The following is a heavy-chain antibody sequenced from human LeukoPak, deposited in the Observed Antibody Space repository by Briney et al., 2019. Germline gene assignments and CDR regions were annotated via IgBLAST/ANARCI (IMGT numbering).Heavy chain of an antibody. CDR1: GYTFTGYY. D-gene: IGHD3-3*01. Sequence: ASVKVSCKASGYTFTGYYMHWVRQAPGQGLEWMGWINPNSGGTNYAQKFQGRVTMTRDTSISTAYVELSRLRSDDTAVYYCARDPYYDFWSGYWKDYYYYMDVWGKGTTVTVSS. CDR3: ARDPYYDFWSGYWKDYYYYMDV. CDR2: INPNSGGT. J-gene: IGHJ6*03. V-gene: IGHV1-2*02.